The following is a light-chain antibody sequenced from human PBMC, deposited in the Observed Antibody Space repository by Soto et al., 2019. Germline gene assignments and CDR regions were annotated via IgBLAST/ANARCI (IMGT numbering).Light chain of an antibody. CDR3: SSFAGSNNFPYV. CDR1: SRDVGAYDY. Sequence: QSVLTQPPSASGSPGQSVTISCTGTSRDVGAYDYVSWYQQHPGKAPKLMIYEINTRPSGVPDRFSGSKSGNTASLTVYGLQAEDEADYYCSSFAGSNNFPYVFGTGTKVTVL. V-gene: IGLV2-8*01. J-gene: IGLJ1*01. CDR2: EIN.